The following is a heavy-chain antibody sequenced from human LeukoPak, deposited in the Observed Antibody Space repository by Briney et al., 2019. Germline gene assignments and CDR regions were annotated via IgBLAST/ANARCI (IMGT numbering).Heavy chain of an antibody. V-gene: IGHV4-34*01. J-gene: IGHJ4*02. CDR3: ARGRAGDYDYVWGSYRYKDYFDY. D-gene: IGHD3-16*02. Sequence: PSETLSLTCAVYGGSFSGYYWSWIRQPPGKGLEWIGEINHSGSTNYNPSLKSRVTISVDTSKNKFSLKLSSVTAADTAVYYCARGRAGDYDYVWGSYRYKDYFDYWGQGTLVTVSS. CDR2: INHSGST. CDR1: GGSFSGYY.